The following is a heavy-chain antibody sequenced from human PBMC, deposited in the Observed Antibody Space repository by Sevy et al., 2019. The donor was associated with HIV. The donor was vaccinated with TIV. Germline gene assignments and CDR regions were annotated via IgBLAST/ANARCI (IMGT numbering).Heavy chain of an antibody. Sequence: GGSLRLSCAASGFTFSSYWMSLVRQAPGKGLEWVANIKQDGSEKYYVDSGKGRFTISRDNAKNSLYLQMNSLRAEDTAVYYCARVYAFWSGYHYYYGMDVWGQGTTVTVSS. CDR1: GFTFSSYW. J-gene: IGHJ6*02. D-gene: IGHD3-3*01. V-gene: IGHV3-7*04. CDR2: IKQDGSEK. CDR3: ARVYAFWSGYHYYYGMDV.